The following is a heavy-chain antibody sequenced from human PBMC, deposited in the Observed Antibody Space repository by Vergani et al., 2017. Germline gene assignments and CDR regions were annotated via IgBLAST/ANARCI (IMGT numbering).Heavy chain of an antibody. V-gene: IGHV4-61*02. D-gene: IGHD3-9*01. CDR2: IYTSGST. CDR1: GGSISSGSYY. Sequence: QVQLQESGPGLVKPSQTLSLTCTVSGGSISSGSYYWSWIRQPAGKGLEWIGRIYTSGSTYYNPSLKSRVYISVDTSKNQFSLKLSSVTAADTAVYYCAREGHYDILTGFYYYGMDVWGQGTTVTVSS. J-gene: IGHJ6*02. CDR3: AREGHYDILTGFYYYGMDV.